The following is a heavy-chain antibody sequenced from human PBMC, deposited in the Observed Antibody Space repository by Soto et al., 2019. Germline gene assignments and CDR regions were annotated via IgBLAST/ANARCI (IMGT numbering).Heavy chain of an antibody. V-gene: IGHV1-2*04. D-gene: IGHD3-3*01. CDR3: ARAPHFWSGYSGGYGMDV. CDR1: GYTFTGYY. Sequence: QVQLVQSVAEVKKPGASVKVSCKASGYTFTGYYMHWVRQAPGQGLEWMGWINTNSGGTNYAQKFQGWVTMTRDTSISTAYMELSRLRSDDTAVYYCARAPHFWSGYSGGYGMDVWGQGTTVTVSS. CDR2: INTNSGGT. J-gene: IGHJ6*02.